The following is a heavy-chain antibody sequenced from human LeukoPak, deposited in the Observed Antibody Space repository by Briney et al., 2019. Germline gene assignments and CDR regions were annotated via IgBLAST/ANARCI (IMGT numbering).Heavy chain of an antibody. CDR1: AYTFTNYW. CDR2: IHPGDSDI. CDR3: ARRGDGYKLDY. V-gene: IGHV5-51*01. J-gene: IGHJ4*02. Sequence: GESLKISCKCSAYTFTNYWIVWVRQMPGKGLEWMGIIHPGDSDIRYSPTFQGLVTISADNSISTTYLQWNRLKASDTGIYFCARRGDGYKLDYWGQGTLVTVSS. D-gene: IGHD5-24*01.